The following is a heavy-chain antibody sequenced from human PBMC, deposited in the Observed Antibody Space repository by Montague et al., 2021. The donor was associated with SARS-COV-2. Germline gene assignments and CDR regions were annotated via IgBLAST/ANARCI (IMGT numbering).Heavy chain of an antibody. V-gene: IGHV4-4*02. J-gene: IGHJ4*02. CDR3: MRAGGYVNRPPV. CDR2: IYDTAST. CDR1: GASIVNTDC. D-gene: IGHD6-19*01. Sequence: SETLSLTCAVSGASIVNTDCWSWVRQPPGKGLEWIGEIYDTASTNYNPSLKSRVTMSVDKFNNQVSLQLKYLTAADTAVYFCMRAGGYVNRPPVWGQGVLVIASS.